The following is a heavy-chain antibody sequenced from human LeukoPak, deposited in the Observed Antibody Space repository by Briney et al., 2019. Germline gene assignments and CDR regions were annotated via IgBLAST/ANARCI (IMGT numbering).Heavy chain of an antibody. J-gene: IGHJ4*02. Sequence: PSETLSLTCTVSGGSVSSYYWSWIRQPPGKGLEWIGYIYYSGSTNYNPSLKSRVTISVDTSKNQFSLKLSSVTAADTAVYYCARRVAGKGDFDYWGQGTLVTVSS. CDR2: IYYSGST. D-gene: IGHD6-19*01. V-gene: IGHV4-59*08. CDR1: GGSVSSYY. CDR3: ARRVAGKGDFDY.